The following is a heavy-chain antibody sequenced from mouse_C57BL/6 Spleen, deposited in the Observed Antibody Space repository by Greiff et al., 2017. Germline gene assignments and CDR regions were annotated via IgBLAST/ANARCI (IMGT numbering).Heavy chain of an antibody. CDR2: INYDGSST. CDR1: GFTFSDYY. D-gene: IGHD4-1*01. CDR3: ARDRGWEPDYYAMDY. Sequence: EVQVVESEGGLVQPGSSMKLSCTASGFTFSDYYMAWVRQVPGKGLEWVADINYDGSSTYYLDSLKSRFIISRDTAKIILYLHMSSLKSEDTATYYCARDRGWEPDYYAMDYWGQGASVTVSS. J-gene: IGHJ4*01. V-gene: IGHV5-16*01.